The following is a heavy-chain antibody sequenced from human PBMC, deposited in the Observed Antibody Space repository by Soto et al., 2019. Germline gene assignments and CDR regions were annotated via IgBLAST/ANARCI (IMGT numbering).Heavy chain of an antibody. CDR1: GGSFSGYY. J-gene: IGHJ3*02. V-gene: IGHV4-34*01. Sequence: KTSETLSLTCAVYGGSFSGYYWSWIRQPPGKGLEWIGEINHSGSTNYNPSLKSRVTISVDTSKNQFSLKLSSVTAADTAVYYCARGGAGRWLQWKAFDIWGQGTMVTVSS. CDR2: INHSGST. D-gene: IGHD5-12*01. CDR3: ARGGAGRWLQWKAFDI.